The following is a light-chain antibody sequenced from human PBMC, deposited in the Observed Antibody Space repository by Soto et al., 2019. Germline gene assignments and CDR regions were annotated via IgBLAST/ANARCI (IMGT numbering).Light chain of an antibody. CDR1: QSVSTY. Sequence: DIQMTQSPSSLSASVGDRVTISCRASQSVSTYLNWYQQKPGNAPKLVIYAASTLQRGVPSRFSGSGYGTDFTLTISGVQPEDCAIYYYQQSYDTPVVTFGKGTKVELK. CDR3: QQSYDTPVVT. CDR2: AAS. V-gene: IGKV1-39*01. J-gene: IGKJ2*01.